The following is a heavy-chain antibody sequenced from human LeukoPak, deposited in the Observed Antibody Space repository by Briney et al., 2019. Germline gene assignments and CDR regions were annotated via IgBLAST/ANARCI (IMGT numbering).Heavy chain of an antibody. V-gene: IGHV3-30*04. D-gene: IGHD2-15*01. J-gene: IGHJ5*01. CDR3: AGFSDVVVVPWGWFDP. CDR2: ISLDGAAE. CDR1: GFKFTAYS. Sequence: PGGSLRLSCEASGFKFTAYSMNWVRQAAGKGLEWVATISLDGAAEDYAESVKGRFTISRDNSKNTLYLQLNSLRLEDSGLYFCAGFSDVVVVPWGWFDPWGQGTLVTVSS.